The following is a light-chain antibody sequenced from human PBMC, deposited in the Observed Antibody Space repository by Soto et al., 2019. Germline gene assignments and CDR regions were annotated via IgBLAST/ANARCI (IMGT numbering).Light chain of an antibody. J-gene: IGKJ4*01. CDR1: QSISSY. CDR3: QQSYNTPRD. CDR2: AAS. Sequence: DIQMTQSPSSLSASVGDRVTITCRASQSISSYLNWYQQKPGKAPKLLIYAASSLQSGVPSRFSGSGSGTDFTLTISSLQPEDFGTYYCQQSYNTPRDLGGGTKVDIK. V-gene: IGKV1-39*01.